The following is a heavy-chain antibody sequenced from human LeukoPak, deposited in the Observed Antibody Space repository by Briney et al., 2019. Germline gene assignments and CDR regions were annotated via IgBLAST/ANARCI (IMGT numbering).Heavy chain of an antibody. CDR1: GFALSSYW. J-gene: IGHJ3*02. Sequence: GGSLRLSCAASGFALSSYWMPWVRQAPGKGLVWVSRINSDGSSTSYADSVKGRFTISRDNAKNTLYLQMNSLRAEDTAVYYCAVQYSSSSGVYALDMWGQGTMVTVSS. CDR2: INSDGSST. V-gene: IGHV3-74*01. D-gene: IGHD6-6*01. CDR3: AVQYSSSSGVYALDM.